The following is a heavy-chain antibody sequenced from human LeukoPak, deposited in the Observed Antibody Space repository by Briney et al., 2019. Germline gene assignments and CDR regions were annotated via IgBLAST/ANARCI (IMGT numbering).Heavy chain of an antibody. Sequence: ETLSLTCAVYGGSFSGYYWSWVRQAPGKGLEWVSAISGSGGSTYYADSVKGRFTISRDNSKNTLYLQTNSLRAEDTAVYYCAKERAAAPLGYWGQGTLVTVSS. J-gene: IGHJ4*02. CDR1: GGSFSGYY. D-gene: IGHD2-15*01. CDR2: ISGSGGST. CDR3: AKERAAAPLGY. V-gene: IGHV3-23*01.